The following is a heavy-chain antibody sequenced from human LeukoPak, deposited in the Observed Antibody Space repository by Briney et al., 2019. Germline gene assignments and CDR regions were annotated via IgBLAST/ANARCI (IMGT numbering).Heavy chain of an antibody. CDR1: GGSISSYY. J-gene: IGHJ4*02. D-gene: IGHD3-10*01. Sequence: SETLSLTCIVSGGSISSYYWSWIRQPPGKGLEWIGYIYYSGSTNYNPSLKSRVTISVDTSKNQFSLKLSSVTAADTAVYYCARIQRYYGSGSYLIDYWGQGTLVTVSS. CDR3: ARIQRYYGSGSYLIDY. V-gene: IGHV4-59*01. CDR2: IYYSGST.